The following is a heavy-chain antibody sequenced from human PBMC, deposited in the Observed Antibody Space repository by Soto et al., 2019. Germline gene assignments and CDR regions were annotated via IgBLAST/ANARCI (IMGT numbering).Heavy chain of an antibody. CDR3: ARARRHMYYYYGMDV. J-gene: IGHJ6*02. CDR1: GYTFTGYY. D-gene: IGHD2-21*01. CDR2: INPNSGGT. Sequence: ASVKVSCKASGYTFTGYYMHWVRQAPGQGLEWMGWINPNSGGTNYAQKFQGRVTMTRDTSISTAYMELSRLRSDDTAVYYCARARRHMYYYYGMDVWGQGTTVAVSS. V-gene: IGHV1-2*02.